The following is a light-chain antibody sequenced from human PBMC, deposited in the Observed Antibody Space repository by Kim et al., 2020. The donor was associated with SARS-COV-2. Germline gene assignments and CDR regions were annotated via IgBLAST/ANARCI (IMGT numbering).Light chain of an antibody. J-gene: IGKJ1*01. Sequence: VLTQSPGTLSLSPGERATLSCRASQTFISTYLAWYQQKPGQAPRLLIYGASSRATGIPDRFSGSGSGTDFTLTISRLEPADFAVYYCQQYGSSPLTFGQGTKVDIK. V-gene: IGKV3-20*01. CDR1: QTFISTY. CDR3: QQYGSSPLT. CDR2: GAS.